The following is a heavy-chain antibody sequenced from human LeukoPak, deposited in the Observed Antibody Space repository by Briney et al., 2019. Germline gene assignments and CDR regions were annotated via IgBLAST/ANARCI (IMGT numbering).Heavy chain of an antibody. Sequence: SETLSLTCTVSGGSISSSSYYWSWIRQLAGKGLEWIGRIYTSGSTNYNPSLKSRVTMSVDTSKNQFSLKLSSVTAADTAVYYCAGLYYYGSGSSFDYWGQGTLVTVSS. CDR3: AGLYYYGSGSSFDY. CDR2: IYTSGST. CDR1: GGSISSSSYY. J-gene: IGHJ4*02. V-gene: IGHV4-61*02. D-gene: IGHD3-10*01.